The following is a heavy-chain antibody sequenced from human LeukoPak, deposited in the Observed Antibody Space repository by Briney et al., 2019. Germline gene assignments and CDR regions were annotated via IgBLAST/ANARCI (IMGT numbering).Heavy chain of an antibody. CDR2: ISYDGSNK. Sequence: GGSLRLSCAASGFTFSSYSMNWVRQAPGKGLEWVAVISYDGSNKYYADSVKGRFTISRDNSKNTLYLQMNSLRAEDTAVYYCARASCSGGSCYSGYWGQGTLVTVSS. CDR1: GFTFSSYS. D-gene: IGHD2-15*01. CDR3: ARASCSGGSCYSGY. J-gene: IGHJ4*02. V-gene: IGHV3-30*03.